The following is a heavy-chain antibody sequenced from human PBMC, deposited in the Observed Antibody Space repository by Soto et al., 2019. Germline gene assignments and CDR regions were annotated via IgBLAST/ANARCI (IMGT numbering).Heavy chain of an antibody. CDR1: GYTFTSYA. J-gene: IGHJ4*02. CDR3: ARDAATYDSSGYYYSY. V-gene: IGHV1-3*01. Sequence: GASVMVSCKASGYTFTSYAMHWVRQAPGQRLEWMGWINAGNGNTKYSQKFQGRVTITRDTSASTAYMELSSLRSEDTAVYYCARDAATYDSSGYYYSYWGQGTLVTVSS. CDR2: INAGNGNT. D-gene: IGHD3-22*01.